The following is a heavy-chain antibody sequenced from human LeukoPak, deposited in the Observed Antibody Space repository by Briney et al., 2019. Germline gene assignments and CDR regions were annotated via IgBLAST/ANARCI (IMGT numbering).Heavy chain of an antibody. V-gene: IGHV3-30-3*01. CDR3: ARRYDGFDY. CDR1: GFTFSSYA. Sequence: GGSLRLSCAASGFTFSSYAVHWVRQAPGRGLEWVAVISYDGSNKYYADSVKGRLSISRDNSKNTLYLQMNSLRAEDTAVYYCARRYDGFDYWGQGTLVTVSS. J-gene: IGHJ4*02. CDR2: ISYDGSNK. D-gene: IGHD3-3*01.